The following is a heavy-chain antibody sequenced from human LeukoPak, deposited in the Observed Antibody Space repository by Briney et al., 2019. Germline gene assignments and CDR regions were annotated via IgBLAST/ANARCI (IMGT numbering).Heavy chain of an antibody. D-gene: IGHD3-10*01. CDR1: GYTFTSYG. CDR3: ARGLNTYYYGSGSLDY. CDR2: ISAYNGNT. V-gene: IGHV1-18*01. J-gene: IGHJ4*02. Sequence: GASVKVSCKASGYTFTSYGISWVRQAPGQGLEWMGWISAYNGNTNYAQKLQGRVTMTTDTSTSTAYMELRSLRSDDTAVYYCARGLNTYYYGSGSLDYWGQGTLVTVSS.